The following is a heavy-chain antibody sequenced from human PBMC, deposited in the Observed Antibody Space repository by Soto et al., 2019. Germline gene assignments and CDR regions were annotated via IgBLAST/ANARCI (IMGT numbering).Heavy chain of an antibody. D-gene: IGHD1-26*01. V-gene: IGHV3-72*01. CDR3: TRGLSGPYAAYSGVDV. J-gene: IGHJ6*02. CDR1: GFTFSDHY. CDR2: TRNKAYSYTT. Sequence: EVQLVESGGGLVQPGGSLRLSCAASGFTFSDHYMDWVRQAPGKGLEWVGRTRNKAYSYTTEYAASVKGRFTISRDDSKNSLYLQMNSLKIEDTAVYYCTRGLSGPYAAYSGVDVWGQGTTVTVSS.